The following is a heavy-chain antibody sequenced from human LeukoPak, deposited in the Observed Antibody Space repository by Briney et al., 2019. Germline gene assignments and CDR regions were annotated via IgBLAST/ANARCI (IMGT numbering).Heavy chain of an antibody. J-gene: IGHJ4*02. D-gene: IGHD3-10*01. Sequence: SETLSLTCTVSGGSISSGGYYWSWIRQHPGKGLEWIGYIYYSGSTYYNPSLKSRVTISVDTSKNQFSLKLSSVTAADTAVYYCARGVLWFGETRRTDYWGQGTLVTVSS. CDR2: IYYSGST. CDR1: GGSISSGGYY. V-gene: IGHV4-31*03. CDR3: ARGVLWFGETRRTDY.